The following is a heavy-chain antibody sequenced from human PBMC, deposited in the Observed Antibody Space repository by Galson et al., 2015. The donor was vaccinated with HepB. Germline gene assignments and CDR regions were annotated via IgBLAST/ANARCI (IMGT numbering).Heavy chain of an antibody. J-gene: IGHJ6*02. CDR3: ATWERDYYYGMYV. CDR2: IHYSGST. Sequence: ETLSLTCTLSGDSVSSPSYYRTWIRQPPGKGLEWIGYIHYSGSTNYNPSLKSRGTISVDTSKNQFSLKLSSVTAADTAVYYCATWERDYYYGMYVWGQGTMVTVSS. V-gene: IGHV4-61*01. CDR1: GDSVSSPSYY. D-gene: IGHD1-26*01.